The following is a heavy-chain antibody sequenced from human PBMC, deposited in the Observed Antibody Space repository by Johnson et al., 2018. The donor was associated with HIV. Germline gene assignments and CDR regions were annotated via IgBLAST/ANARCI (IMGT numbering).Heavy chain of an antibody. Sequence: VQLVESGGGLVQPGGSLRLSCEASGFSFSSYAMHWVRQAPGKGLEYVSAISREGVNTFYANSVKGRFTIFRDNSKSTLYLQMNSLIAEDTAVYYCAKDLLTRWGAHDAFDMWGQGTMVTVSS. CDR2: ISREGVNT. V-gene: IGHV3-64*01. D-gene: IGHD3-16*01. CDR1: GFSFSSYA. J-gene: IGHJ3*02. CDR3: AKDLLTRWGAHDAFDM.